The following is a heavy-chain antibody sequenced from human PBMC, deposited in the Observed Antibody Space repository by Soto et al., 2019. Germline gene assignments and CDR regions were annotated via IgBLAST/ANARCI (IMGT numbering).Heavy chain of an antibody. CDR1: GGSISSYD. J-gene: IGHJ5*02. CDR3: ARTKVLWFGELLGTNWFDP. D-gene: IGHD3-10*01. Sequence: QVQLQESGPGLVKPSETLSLTCSVSGGSISSYDWSWIRQPPGKGLEWIGYIYYSGNTKYNPSLKSRVTISVDTSKNQFSLKLSSVTAADTAVYYCARTKVLWFGELLGTNWFDPWGQGTLVTVSS. CDR2: IYYSGNT. V-gene: IGHV4-59*01.